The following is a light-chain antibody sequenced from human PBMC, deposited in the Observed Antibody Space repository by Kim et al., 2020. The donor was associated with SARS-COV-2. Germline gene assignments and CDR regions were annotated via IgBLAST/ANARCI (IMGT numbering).Light chain of an antibody. V-gene: IGLV3-9*01. Sequence: SVALGQTARLTGGGNNIQTKNVNWYRQEPGQAPVLVMYKDSKRPTGIPERFSGSNSGNTATLSISRAQAGDEADYYCQVWDSGTWVFGGGTQLTVL. J-gene: IGLJ3*02. CDR1: NIQTKN. CDR2: KDS. CDR3: QVWDSGTWV.